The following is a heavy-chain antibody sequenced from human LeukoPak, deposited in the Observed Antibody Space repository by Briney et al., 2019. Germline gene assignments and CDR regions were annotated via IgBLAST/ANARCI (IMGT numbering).Heavy chain of an antibody. V-gene: IGHV3-23*01. J-gene: IGHJ3*02. CDR1: GFTFSSYE. CDR3: ARGTYYDKSGYYGFDI. Sequence: GGSLRLSCAASGFTFSSYEMNWVRQAPGKGLEWVSAISGSGGSTYYADSVKGRFTISRDNAKNTLYLQMNSLRAEDTAVYYCARGTYYDKSGYYGFDIWGQGTMVTVSS. D-gene: IGHD3-22*01. CDR2: ISGSGGST.